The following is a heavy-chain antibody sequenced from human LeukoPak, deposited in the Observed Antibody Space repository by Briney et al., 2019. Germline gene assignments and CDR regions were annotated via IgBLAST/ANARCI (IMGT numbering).Heavy chain of an antibody. V-gene: IGHV3-74*01. CDR1: GFTFSSYW. CDR3: ARKMKTGDRVGTFDI. CDR2: INSDGSST. Sequence: WGSLRLSCAASGFTFSSYWMHWVRQTPGKGLVWVSRINSDGSSTSYADSVKGRFTISRDNAKNTLYLQMNSLRAEDTAVYYCARKMKTGDRVGTFDIWGQGTILTVSS. J-gene: IGHJ3*02. D-gene: IGHD1-1*01.